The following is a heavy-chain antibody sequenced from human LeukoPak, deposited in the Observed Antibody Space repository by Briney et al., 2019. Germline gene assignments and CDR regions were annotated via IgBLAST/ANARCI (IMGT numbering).Heavy chain of an antibody. J-gene: IGHJ2*01. CDR3: AREDRFGGSYSYWYFGL. Sequence: SVKVSCKASGGTFSSYAISWVRQAPGQGLEWMGGIIAIFGTANYAQKFQGRVTITADASTSTAYMKLSSLRSEDTAVYYCAREDRFGGSYSYWYFGLWGRDTLVTVSS. D-gene: IGHD1-26*01. V-gene: IGHV1-69*13. CDR1: GGTFSSYA. CDR2: IIAIFGTA.